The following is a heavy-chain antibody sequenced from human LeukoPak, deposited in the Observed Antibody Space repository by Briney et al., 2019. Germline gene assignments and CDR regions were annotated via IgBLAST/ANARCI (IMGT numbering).Heavy chain of an antibody. D-gene: IGHD4-11*01. Sequence: GGSLRLSCAASGFTFSSYWMHWVRQAPGKGLVWVSRINTDGSSTSYADSVKGRFTISRDNAKNTLYLQMNSLRAEDTAVYYCARGMAGYSKGNDLDYWGQGTLVTVSS. CDR1: GFTFSSYW. V-gene: IGHV3-74*01. CDR2: INTDGSST. J-gene: IGHJ4*02. CDR3: ARGMAGYSKGNDLDY.